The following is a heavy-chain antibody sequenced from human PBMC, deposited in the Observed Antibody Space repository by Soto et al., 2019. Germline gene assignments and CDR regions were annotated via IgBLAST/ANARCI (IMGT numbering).Heavy chain of an antibody. CDR2: ISDDGASI. D-gene: IGHD1-7*01. V-gene: IGHV3-48*03. Sequence: GGSLRLSCEASGFSFSSFAMNWVRQAPGRGLEWVSYISDDGASIYYADSLKGRFTISRDNAKNSLSLQMNNLRAEDTAVYYCARENYVKALLHHFAHWGLVTLVTVSS. CDR1: GFSFSSFA. CDR3: ARENYVKALLHHFAH. J-gene: IGHJ1*01.